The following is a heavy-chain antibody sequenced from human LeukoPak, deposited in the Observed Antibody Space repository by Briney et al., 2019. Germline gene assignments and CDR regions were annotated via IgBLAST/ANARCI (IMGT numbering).Heavy chain of an antibody. CDR2: INPNSGGT. CDR1: GYTFTGYY. Sequence: ASVKVSCTASGYTFTGYYMHWVRQAPGQGLEWMGWINPNSGGTNYAQKFQGRVTMTRDTSTSTAYMELSKLRSDDTAVYYCARVGCSSTSCYTARPNWFDPWGQGTLVTVSS. V-gene: IGHV1-2*02. J-gene: IGHJ5*02. D-gene: IGHD2-2*02. CDR3: ARVGCSSTSCYTARPNWFDP.